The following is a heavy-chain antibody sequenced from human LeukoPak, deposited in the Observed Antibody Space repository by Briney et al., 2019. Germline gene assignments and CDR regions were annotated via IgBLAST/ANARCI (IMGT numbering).Heavy chain of an antibody. V-gene: IGHV3-20*01. CDR1: GFTFDDYG. J-gene: IGHJ3*02. Sequence: PGGSLRLSCAASGFTFDDYGMSWVRQAPGKGLEWVSGINWNGGSTGYADSVKGRFTISRDNAKDSLYLQMNSLRAEDTALYHCARGAWSGYWGTDAFDIWGQGTMVTVSS. D-gene: IGHD3-3*01. CDR2: INWNGGST. CDR3: ARGAWSGYWGTDAFDI.